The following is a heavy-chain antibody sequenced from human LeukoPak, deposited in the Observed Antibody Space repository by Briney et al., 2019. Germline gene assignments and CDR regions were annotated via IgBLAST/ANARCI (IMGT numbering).Heavy chain of an antibody. J-gene: IGHJ4*02. V-gene: IGHV1-8*03. Sequence: ASVKVSCKASGYTFISYDINWVRQATGQGLEWMGWMNPNSGNTGYAQKFQGRVTITRNTSISTAYMELSSLRSEDTAVYYCAREINGSSSFDYWGQGTLVTVSS. D-gene: IGHD1-26*01. CDR3: AREINGSSSFDY. CDR1: GYTFISYD. CDR2: MNPNSGNT.